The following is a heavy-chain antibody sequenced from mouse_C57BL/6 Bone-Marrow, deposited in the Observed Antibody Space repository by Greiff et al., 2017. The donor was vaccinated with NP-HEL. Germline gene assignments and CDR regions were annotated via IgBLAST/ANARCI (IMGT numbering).Heavy chain of an antibody. Sequence: QVHVKQPGAELVMPGASVKLSCKASGYTFTSYWMHWVKQRPGQGLEWIGEIDPSDSYTNYNQKFKGKSTLTVDKSSSTAYMQLSSLTSEDSAVYYCARRGITTAPFDYWGQGTTLTVSS. CDR3: ARRGITTAPFDY. CDR2: IDPSDSYT. V-gene: IGHV1-69*01. D-gene: IGHD1-2*01. J-gene: IGHJ2*01. CDR1: GYTFTSYW.